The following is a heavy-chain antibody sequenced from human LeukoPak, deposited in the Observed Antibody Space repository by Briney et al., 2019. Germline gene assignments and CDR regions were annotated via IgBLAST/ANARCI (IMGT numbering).Heavy chain of an antibody. D-gene: IGHD6-13*01. CDR3: AKVQGSSWYDIFGLDV. V-gene: IGHV3-23*01. CDR2: ISGSGVST. J-gene: IGHJ6*02. Sequence: QAGGSLRLSCAASGFTFSSYAMSWVRQAPGKGLEWVSVISGSGVSTYHADSVKGRFTISRDNSKNTLYLQMNSLRAEDTAVYYCAKVQGSSWYDIFGLDVWGQGTTVTVSS. CDR1: GFTFSSYA.